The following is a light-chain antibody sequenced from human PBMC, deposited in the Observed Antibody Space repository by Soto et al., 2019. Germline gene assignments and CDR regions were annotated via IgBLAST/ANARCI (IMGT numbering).Light chain of an antibody. Sequence: QSARTQPASVSGSPGQSITISCTGTSSDVGGYNYVSWYQQHPGKAPKVMIYDVNNRPSGVSNRFSGSKSGNTASLTISGLQAEDEADYYCSSYTSSSTLYVFGPGTKVTVL. J-gene: IGLJ1*01. CDR3: SSYTSSSTLYV. CDR2: DVN. CDR1: SSDVGGYNY. V-gene: IGLV2-14*01.